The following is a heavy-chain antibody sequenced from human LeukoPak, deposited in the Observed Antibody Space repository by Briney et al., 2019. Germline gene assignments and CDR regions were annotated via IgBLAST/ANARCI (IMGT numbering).Heavy chain of an antibody. V-gene: IGHV4-39*01. D-gene: IGHD3-22*01. Sequence: PSETLSLTCTVSGGSISSSSYYWGWIRQPPGKGPEWIGSLHYGGSTYYNPSLKSRVTISVDTSKKQISLKQNSVTAADTAVYYCARLTFHYDGSGYYFDYWGQGTLVTVSS. CDR3: ARLTFHYDGSGYYFDY. J-gene: IGHJ4*02. CDR2: LHYGGST. CDR1: GGSISSSSYY.